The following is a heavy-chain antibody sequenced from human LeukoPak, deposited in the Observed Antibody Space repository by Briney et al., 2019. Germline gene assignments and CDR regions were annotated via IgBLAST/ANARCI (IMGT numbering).Heavy chain of an antibody. J-gene: IGHJ5*02. V-gene: IGHV4-38-2*01. CDR1: GYSISSGYY. CDR3: ARLLGRSLYNWNVAFDP. CDR2: IYHSGST. D-gene: IGHD1-1*01. Sequence: SETLSLTCAVSGYSISSGYYWGWIRQPPVKGLEWIGSIYHSGSTYYNPSLKSRVTISVDTSKNQFSLKLSSVTAADTAVYYCARLLGRSLYNWNVAFDPWGQGTLVTVSS.